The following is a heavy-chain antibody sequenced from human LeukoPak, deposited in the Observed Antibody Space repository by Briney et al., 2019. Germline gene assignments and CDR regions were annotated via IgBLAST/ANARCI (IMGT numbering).Heavy chain of an antibody. V-gene: IGHV1-2*02. CDR2: INPNSGGT. J-gene: IGHJ3*02. D-gene: IGHD3-3*01. Sequence: ASVKVSCKASGYTFTSYYMHWVRQAPGQGLEWMGWINPNSGGTNYAQKFQGRVTMTRDTSISTAYMELSRLRSDDTAVYYCARDRYTIFGVVTPSAFDIWGQGTMVTVSS. CDR3: ARDRYTIFGVVTPSAFDI. CDR1: GYTFTSYY.